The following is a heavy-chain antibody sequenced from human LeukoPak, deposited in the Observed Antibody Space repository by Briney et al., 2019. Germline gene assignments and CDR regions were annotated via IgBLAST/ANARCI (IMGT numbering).Heavy chain of an antibody. Sequence: GGSLRLSCAASGFTFTSYAMSWVRPAPGKGREWVSAISGSGGSTYYADSVKGRFTISRDNPKNTLYLQMNSLRAEDTAVYYCAKDFSFSQSAGWFDPWGQGTLVTVSS. CDR2: ISGSGGST. CDR1: GFTFTSYA. CDR3: AKDFSFSQSAGWFDP. J-gene: IGHJ5*02. V-gene: IGHV3-23*01. D-gene: IGHD3-3*02.